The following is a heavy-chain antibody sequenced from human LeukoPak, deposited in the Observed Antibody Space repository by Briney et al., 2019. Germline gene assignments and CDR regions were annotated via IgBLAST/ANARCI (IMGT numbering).Heavy chain of an antibody. CDR1: GFTFSSYW. CDR2: IKQDGSEK. CDR3: ARGMGALRYYYYYGMDV. V-gene: IGHV3-7*01. J-gene: IGHJ6*02. Sequence: GGSLRLSCAASGFTFSSYWMSWVRQAPGKGLEWVANIKQDGSEKYYVDSVKGRFTISRDNAKNSLYLQMNSLRAEDTAVYYCARGMGALRYYYYYGMDVRGQGTTVTVSS. D-gene: IGHD1-26*01.